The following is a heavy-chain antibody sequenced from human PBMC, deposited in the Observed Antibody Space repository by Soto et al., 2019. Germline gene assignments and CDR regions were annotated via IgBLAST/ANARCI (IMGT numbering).Heavy chain of an antibody. Sequence: PEWSLRLACASSVFTLMSYAMTWVRQAPGKGLEWVSGISRSGGDTYYADSVKGRFSMSRDNSKNTLYLQMTSLRAEDTAVYYCAKVNTAMVISYYYGMDVWGQGTTVTVSS. J-gene: IGHJ6*02. V-gene: IGHV3-23*01. CDR2: ISRSGGDT. CDR1: VFTLMSYA. CDR3: AKVNTAMVISYYYGMDV. D-gene: IGHD5-18*01.